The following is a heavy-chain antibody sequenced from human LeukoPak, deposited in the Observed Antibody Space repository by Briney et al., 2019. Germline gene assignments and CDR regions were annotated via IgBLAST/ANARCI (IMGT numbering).Heavy chain of an antibody. Sequence: ASETLSLTCTVSGGSISSGSYYWSWIRQPAGQGLEWIGRIYTSGSTNYNPSLKSRVTISVDTSKNQFSLKLSSVTAADTAVYYCAREYDYGGMVNYYYYMDVWGKGTAVTVSS. V-gene: IGHV4-61*02. CDR1: GGSISSGSYY. J-gene: IGHJ6*03. CDR3: AREYDYGGMVNYYYYMDV. CDR2: IYTSGST. D-gene: IGHD4-23*01.